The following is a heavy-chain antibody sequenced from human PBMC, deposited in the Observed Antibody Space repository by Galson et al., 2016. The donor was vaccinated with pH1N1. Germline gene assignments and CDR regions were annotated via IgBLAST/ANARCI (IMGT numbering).Heavy chain of an antibody. D-gene: IGHD5-12*01. Sequence: SLRLSCAASGFTFTSYAMHWVRQAPGKGLEWMAVILYDGTNEYYADSVKGRFTISRDKTQSTVYLQMNSLRTEDTAVYYCARDSEYSGHEGFHWAQGILVTVSS. CDR1: GFTFTSYA. CDR2: ILYDGTNE. J-gene: IGHJ4*02. V-gene: IGHV3-30*04. CDR3: ARDSEYSGHEGFH.